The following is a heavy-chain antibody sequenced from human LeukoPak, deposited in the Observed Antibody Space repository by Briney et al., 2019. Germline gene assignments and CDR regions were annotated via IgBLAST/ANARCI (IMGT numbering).Heavy chain of an antibody. CDR1: GFTFSSYW. D-gene: IGHD5-12*01. CDR3: AKDSSPSGYGSGWPFDY. Sequence: GGSLRLSCAASGFTFSSYWMSWVRQAPGKGLEWVANIKQDGSEKYYVDSVKGRFTISRDNAKNSLYLQINSLRAEDTAVYYCAKDSSPSGYGSGWPFDYWGQGTLATVSS. CDR2: IKQDGSEK. J-gene: IGHJ4*02. V-gene: IGHV3-7*01.